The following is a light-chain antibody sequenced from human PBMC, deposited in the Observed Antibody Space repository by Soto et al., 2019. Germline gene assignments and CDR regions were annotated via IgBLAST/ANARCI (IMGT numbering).Light chain of an antibody. CDR3: QSYDSSLSGYV. J-gene: IGLJ1*01. CDR2: VTN. CDR1: GSNIGAGYD. V-gene: IGLV1-40*01. Sequence: QSVLTQPPSVSGAPGQRVTISCTGSGSNIGAGYDVHWYQQFPGTAPKLLIFVTNNRPSGVPDRFSGSKSGTSASLAITGLRAEDEADYFCQSYDSSLSGYVFGTGTKVTVL.